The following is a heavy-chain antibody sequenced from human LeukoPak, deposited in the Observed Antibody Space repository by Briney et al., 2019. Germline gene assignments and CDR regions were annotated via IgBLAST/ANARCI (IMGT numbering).Heavy chain of an antibody. CDR1: GGSISSSSYY. Sequence: SETLSLTCTVSGGSISSSSYYWGWIRQPPGKGLEWIGSIYYSGSTYYNPSLKSRVTISVDTSKNQFSLKLSSMTAADAAVYYCARGTYYDFWSGYQSWYFDYWGQGTLVTVSS. CDR2: IYYSGST. J-gene: IGHJ4*02. CDR3: ARGTYYDFWSGYQSWYFDY. V-gene: IGHV4-39*07. D-gene: IGHD3-3*01.